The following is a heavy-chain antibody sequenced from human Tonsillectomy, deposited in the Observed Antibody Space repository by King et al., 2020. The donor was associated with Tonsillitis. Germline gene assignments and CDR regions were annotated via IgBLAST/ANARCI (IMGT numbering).Heavy chain of an antibody. CDR2: TYYSGST. CDR3: ERHPVPYYFGPGKRYYYGMDV. D-gene: IGHD3-10*01. Sequence: QLQESGPGLVKPSETLSLTCTVSGGSISSGNYYWGWIRQPPGKGLEWIGSTYYSGSTYYNPSLKSRVTISVDTSKNQFSLKLSSVTATDTAVYYCERHPVPYYFGPGKRYYYGMDVWGQGTTVTVSS. J-gene: IGHJ6*02. CDR1: GGSISSGNYY. V-gene: IGHV4-39*01.